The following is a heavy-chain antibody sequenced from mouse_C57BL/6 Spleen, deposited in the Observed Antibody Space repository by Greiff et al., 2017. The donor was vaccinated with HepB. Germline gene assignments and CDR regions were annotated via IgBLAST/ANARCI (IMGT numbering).Heavy chain of an antibody. CDR3: ARAEIYYGNPVAY. V-gene: IGHV1-9*01. Sequence: VQLQQSGAELMKPGASVKLSCRATGYTFPGYWIEWVKQRPGHGLEWSGEILPGSGSNNYNEKFKGTATFTADTSYNTAYMQLSSLPTEDAAIYYCARAEIYYGNPVAYWGQGTLVTVSA. CDR2: ILPGSGSN. D-gene: IGHD2-1*01. CDR1: GYTFPGYW. J-gene: IGHJ3*01.